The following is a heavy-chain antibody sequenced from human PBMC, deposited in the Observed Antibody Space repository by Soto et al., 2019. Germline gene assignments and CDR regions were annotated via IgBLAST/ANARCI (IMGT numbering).Heavy chain of an antibody. D-gene: IGHD1-26*01. V-gene: IGHV3-74*03. CDR2: IHSAGSST. CDR3: ARGDRGAFDM. Sequence: EVQLVESGGGLVQPGESLRLSCAASGFTFSYYWMHWVRQAPGKGLVWVSRIHSAGSSTTYADSVKGRFTISRDNARNTVYLQMNSLRVEDTAVYYCARGDRGAFDMWGQGTVVTVSS. CDR1: GFTFSYYW. J-gene: IGHJ3*02.